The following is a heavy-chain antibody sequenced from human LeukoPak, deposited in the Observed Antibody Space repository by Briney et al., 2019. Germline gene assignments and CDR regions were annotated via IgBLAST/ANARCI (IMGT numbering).Heavy chain of an antibody. CDR3: AKEGYSGSLGGRPLDY. V-gene: IGHV3-21*01. CDR2: ISSSSSYI. CDR1: GFTFSTYT. D-gene: IGHD1-26*01. Sequence: GALRLSYAASGFTFSTYTMNWVRQAPGKGLEWVSSISSSSSYIYYADSVKGRFTISRDNSKNILYLQMNSLRAEDTAVYYCAKEGYSGSLGGRPLDYWGQGTLVTVSS. J-gene: IGHJ4*02.